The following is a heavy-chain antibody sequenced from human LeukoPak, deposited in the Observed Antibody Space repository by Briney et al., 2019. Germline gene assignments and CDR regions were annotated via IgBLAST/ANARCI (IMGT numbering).Heavy chain of an antibody. V-gene: IGHV3-23*01. Sequence: PGGSLRLSCAASGFTFSSYAMSWVRQAPGKGLEWVSAISGSGGSTYYADSVKGRFTISRDNSKNTLYLQMNSLRAEDTAVYYCAKQGGKLLWSGGGIGMDVWGQGTTVTVSS. CDR1: GFTFSSYA. CDR2: ISGSGGST. D-gene: IGHD3-10*01. J-gene: IGHJ6*02. CDR3: AKQGGKLLWSGGGIGMDV.